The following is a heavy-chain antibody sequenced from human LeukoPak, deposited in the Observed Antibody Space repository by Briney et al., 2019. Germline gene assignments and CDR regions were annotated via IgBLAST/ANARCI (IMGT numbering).Heavy chain of an antibody. Sequence: PSETLSLTCTVSGYSISSGYYWGWIRQPLGKGLEWIGSIYHSGSTYYNPSLKSRVTISVDTSKNQFSLKLSSVTAADTAVYYCARDPPYSSSSYWFDPWGQGTLVTVSS. D-gene: IGHD6-6*01. V-gene: IGHV4-38-2*02. CDR1: GYSISSGYY. CDR2: IYHSGST. CDR3: ARDPPYSSSSYWFDP. J-gene: IGHJ5*02.